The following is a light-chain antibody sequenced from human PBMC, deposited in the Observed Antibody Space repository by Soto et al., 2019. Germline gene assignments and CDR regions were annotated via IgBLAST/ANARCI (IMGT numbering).Light chain of an antibody. CDR1: QSVSSN. CDR2: GAS. J-gene: IGKJ5*01. CDR3: HQYNNGVPIT. Sequence: EIVMTQSPATLSVSPGERATLSCRASQSVSSNLAWYQQKPRQAPRLLIYGASTRATGIPARVSSSGSGTEFPITIISLLSEDFVVYYCHQYNNGVPITFGQRTRLEIK. V-gene: IGKV3-15*01.